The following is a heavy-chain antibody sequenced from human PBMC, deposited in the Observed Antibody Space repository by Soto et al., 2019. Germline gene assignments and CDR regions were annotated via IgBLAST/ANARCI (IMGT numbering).Heavy chain of an antibody. CDR2: INPSNGST. CDR1: GYTFTSYY. Sequence: GASVKVSCKASGYTFTSYYMHWVRQAPGQGLEWMGIINPSNGSTSYAQKFQGRVTMTRDTSTSTAYMELRSLRSDDTAVYYCARMPGKGSGRYYYYYYMDVWGKGTTVTVSS. D-gene: IGHD6-19*01. CDR3: ARMPGKGSGRYYYYYYMDV. V-gene: IGHV1-46*01. J-gene: IGHJ6*03.